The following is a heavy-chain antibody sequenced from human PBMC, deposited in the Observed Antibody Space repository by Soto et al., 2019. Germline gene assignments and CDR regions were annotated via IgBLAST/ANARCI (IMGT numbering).Heavy chain of an antibody. J-gene: IGHJ3*02. D-gene: IGHD4-17*01. CDR2: ISSSSSTI. CDR3: AREGYDYGDYGAFAI. Sequence: PGGSLRLSCAASGFTFSSYSMNWVRQAPEKGLEWVSYISSSSSTIYYADSVKGRFTISRDNAKNSLYLQMNSLRAEDTAVYYCAREGYDYGDYGAFAIWGQGTMVTVSS. V-gene: IGHV3-48*01. CDR1: GFTFSSYS.